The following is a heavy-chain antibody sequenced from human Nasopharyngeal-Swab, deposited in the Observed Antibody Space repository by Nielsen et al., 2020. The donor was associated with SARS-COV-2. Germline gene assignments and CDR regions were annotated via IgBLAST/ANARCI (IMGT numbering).Heavy chain of an antibody. J-gene: IGHJ4*02. CDR1: GYTYNTYG. CDR2: ISAYNGNT. D-gene: IGHD3-10*01. V-gene: IGHV1-18*04. Sequence: ASVKVSCKASGYTYNTYGITWERQAPGQGLGWMGWISAYNGNTDYAQKFQDRFTMTTDTSTSTAYMELKSLRSDDTAVYYCARLVRGSTINYFDFWGQGTLVTVSS. CDR3: ARLVRGSTINYFDF.